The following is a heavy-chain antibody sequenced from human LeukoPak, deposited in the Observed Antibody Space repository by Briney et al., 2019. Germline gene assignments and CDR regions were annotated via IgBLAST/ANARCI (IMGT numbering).Heavy chain of an antibody. D-gene: IGHD1-26*01. CDR1: GFTFDDYG. J-gene: IGHJ4*02. V-gene: IGHV3-20*01. CDR3: ARVSGGGHSGSYLGNFDY. CDR2: INWNGGST. Sequence: GGSLRLSCAASGFTFDDYGMSWVRQEPGKGLEWVSGINWNGGSTGYADSVNGRFTISRDNAKNSLFLQMNSLRAEDTALYHCARVSGGGHSGSYLGNFDYWGQGTLVTVSS.